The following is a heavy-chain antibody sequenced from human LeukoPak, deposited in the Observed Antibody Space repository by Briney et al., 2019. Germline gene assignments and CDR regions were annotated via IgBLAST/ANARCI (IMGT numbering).Heavy chain of an antibody. D-gene: IGHD3-3*01. V-gene: IGHV7-4-1*02. CDR2: INTNTGNP. CDR1: GSTFTSYA. J-gene: IGHJ4*02. Sequence: ASVKVSCKASGSTFTSYAMNWVRQAPGQGLEWMGWINTNTGNPTYAQGFTGRFVFSLDTSVSTAYLQISSLKAEDTAVYYSARDPKSTIFGVVINGGAFDYWGQGTLVTVSS. CDR3: ARDPKSTIFGVVINGGAFDY.